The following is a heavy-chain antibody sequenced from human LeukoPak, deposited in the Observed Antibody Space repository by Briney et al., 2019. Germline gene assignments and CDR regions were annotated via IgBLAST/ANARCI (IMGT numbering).Heavy chain of an antibody. CDR1: GYTFTSYD. J-gene: IGHJ3*02. CDR2: MNPNSGNT. CDR3: ARGRVLGDAFDI. V-gene: IGHV1-8*01. Sequence: ASVEVSCKASGYTFTSYDINWVRQATGQGLEWMGWMNPNSGNTGYAQKFQGRVTMTRNTSISTAYMELSSLRSEDTAVYYCARGRVLGDAFDIWGQGTMVTVSS.